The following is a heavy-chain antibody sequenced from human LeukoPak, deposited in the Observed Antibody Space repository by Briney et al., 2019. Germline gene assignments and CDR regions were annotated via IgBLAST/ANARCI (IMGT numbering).Heavy chain of an antibody. J-gene: IGHJ3*02. CDR3: PKDYYSSGWRDAFDI. CDR1: GFTFSSYS. CDR2: ITNNSSYI. V-gene: IGHV3-21*01. Sequence: GGSLRLSCAASGFTFSSYSMHWVRQAPGKGLEWVSSITNNSSYIYYADSVKGRFTISRDNAKNSLYLQMNSLRAEDTAVYYCPKDYYSSGWRDAFDICGQGKMVTVSS. D-gene: IGHD6-19*01.